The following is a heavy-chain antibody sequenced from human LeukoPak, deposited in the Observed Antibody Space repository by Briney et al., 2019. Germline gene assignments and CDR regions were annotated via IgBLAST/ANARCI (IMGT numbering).Heavy chain of an antibody. CDR3: ARVGGTNYYYYGMAV. J-gene: IGHJ6*02. V-gene: IGHV4-59*01. CDR1: GDSISGYY. Sequence: PSETLSLTCTVSGDSISGYYWSWIRQPPGKGLEWIGYIYDSGSTNYNPSLKSRVTISVDTSKNQFSLKLSSVTAADMAVYYCARVGGTNYYYYGMAVWGQGTTVTVSS. D-gene: IGHD3-10*01. CDR2: IYDSGST.